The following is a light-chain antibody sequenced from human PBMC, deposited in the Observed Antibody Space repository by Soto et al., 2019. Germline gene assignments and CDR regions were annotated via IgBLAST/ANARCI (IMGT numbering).Light chain of an antibody. J-gene: IGKJ4*02. CDR2: DAS. CDR1: QSVSSY. V-gene: IGKV3-11*01. CDR3: QQRSNWFT. Sequence: EIVLTQSPATLSLSPGERATLSCRASQSVSSYLAWYQQKPGQAPRLLIYDASNRATGIPARFSGSGSGTDFPITISRLAGEDFAVYCCQQRSNWFTFGRGTKVEIK.